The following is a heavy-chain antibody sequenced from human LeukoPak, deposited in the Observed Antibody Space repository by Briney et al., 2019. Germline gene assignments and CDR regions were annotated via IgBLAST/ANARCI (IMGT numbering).Heavy chain of an antibody. D-gene: IGHD2-2*01. CDR2: ISCSSIYI. J-gene: IGHJ4*02. CDR3: ARSSYVVVPAAYIDY. CDR1: GLTFSSDS. V-gene: IGHV3-21*01. Sequence: GGSLRLSCAASGLTFSSDSMKWVRHAPGKGLGWVSSISCSSIYIYYADSVKGRFTISRDNAKNSLYLQMNSLRAEDTAVYYCARSSYVVVPAAYIDYWGQGTLVTVSS.